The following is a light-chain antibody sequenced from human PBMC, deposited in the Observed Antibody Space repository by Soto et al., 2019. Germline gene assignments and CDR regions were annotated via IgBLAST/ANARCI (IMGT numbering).Light chain of an antibody. CDR2: KVS. CDR3: MQGSHWPRT. Sequence: DVVMTQSPLSLPVTLGQPASISCRLSQTFFYMDGTTNLNWFQQRPGQSPRRLIYKVSNRDSGVPDRFSGSGSGTDFTLKISRVEAEDVGVYYCMQGSHWPRTFGQGTRLEIK. V-gene: IGKV2-30*01. CDR1: QTFFYMDGTTN. J-gene: IGKJ5*01.